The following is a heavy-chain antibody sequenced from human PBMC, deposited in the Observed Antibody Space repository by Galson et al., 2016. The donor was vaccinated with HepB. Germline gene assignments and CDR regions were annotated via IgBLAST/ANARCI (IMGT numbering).Heavy chain of an antibody. CDR2: INHSGRT. D-gene: IGHD2-21*01. V-gene: IGHV4-34*01. Sequence: SETLSLTCEVSGGSLSYYFWNWVRQPPGKGLEWIGEINHSGRTTFSPSPPRRVAMSVEPPRNQFSLSLYSVTAADTAVYYCARGNMEMSYGGHNHQYGFDIWGPGTAVTVSS. J-gene: IGHJ6*02. CDR3: ARGNMEMSYGGHNHQYGFDI. CDR1: GGSLSYYF.